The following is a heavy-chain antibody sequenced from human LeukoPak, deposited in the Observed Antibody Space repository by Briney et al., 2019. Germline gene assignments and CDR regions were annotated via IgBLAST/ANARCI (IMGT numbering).Heavy chain of an antibody. J-gene: IGHJ5*02. V-gene: IGHV4-61*01. CDR3: ARWTTVVTPLYGKRFDP. CDR2: IYYSGST. D-gene: IGHD4-23*01. Sequence: PSETLSLTCTVSGGSISSSSYYWTWIRQPPGKGLEWIGYIYYSGSTNYNPSLKSRVTISVDTSKNQFSLKLSSVTAADTAVYYCARWTTVVTPLYGKRFDPWGQGTLVTVSS. CDR1: GGSISSSSYY.